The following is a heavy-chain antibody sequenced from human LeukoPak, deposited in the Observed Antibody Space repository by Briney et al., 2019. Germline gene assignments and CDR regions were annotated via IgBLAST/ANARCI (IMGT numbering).Heavy chain of an antibody. D-gene: IGHD1-14*01. V-gene: IGHV4-39*07. CDR1: GGSISTNSYY. J-gene: IGHJ5*02. Sequence: SQTLSLTCTVSGGSISTNSYYWAWIRQPPGKGLEWIANIYYSGSTYYTPSLKSRVTISVDTSKNQFSLKLSSVTAADTAVYYCARLNKPGWFDPWGQGTLVTVSS. CDR2: IYYSGST. CDR3: ARLNKPGWFDP.